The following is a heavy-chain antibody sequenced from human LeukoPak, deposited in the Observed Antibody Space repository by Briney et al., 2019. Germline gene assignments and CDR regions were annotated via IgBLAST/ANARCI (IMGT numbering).Heavy chain of an antibody. J-gene: IGHJ4*02. CDR2: INHSGST. CDR3: AGAPVSLCSGELLRDHYYFDY. Sequence: SETLSLTCAVYGGSFSGYYWSWIRQPPGKGLEWMGEINHSGSTNYNPSLKSRVTISVDTSKNQFSLKLSSVTAADTAVYYCAGAPVSLCSGELLRDHYYFDYWGQGTLVTVSS. CDR1: GGSFSGYY. V-gene: IGHV4-34*01. D-gene: IGHD3-10*01.